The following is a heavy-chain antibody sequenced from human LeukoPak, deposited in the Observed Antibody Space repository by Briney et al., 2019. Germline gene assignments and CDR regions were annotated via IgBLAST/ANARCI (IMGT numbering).Heavy chain of an antibody. D-gene: IGHD2-8*01. Sequence: GGSLRLSCAASGFTFNDYYMTWLRQAPGKGLEWLSYISNSGSTVFYADSVKGRFTVSRDNAKRSLYLQIESLRDDDTAVYHCALGTINKDFYFGMDVWGQGTTVIVSS. J-gene: IGHJ6*02. V-gene: IGHV3-11*01. CDR1: GFTFNDYY. CDR3: ALGTINKDFYFGMDV. CDR2: ISNSGSTV.